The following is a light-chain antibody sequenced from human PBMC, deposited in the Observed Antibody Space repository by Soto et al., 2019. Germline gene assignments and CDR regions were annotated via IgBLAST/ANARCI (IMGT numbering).Light chain of an antibody. CDR1: GSNIGNNY. J-gene: IGLJ2*01. CDR2: YDN. Sequence: QSVLTQPPSVSAAPGQTVTISCSGSGSNIGNNYVSWYQQLPGTAPKLLIYYDNKRPSGIPDRFSDSKSGTSATLGITGLQTGDEANYYCGTWDSSLSAGGVFGGGTKLTVL. V-gene: IGLV1-51*01. CDR3: GTWDSSLSAGGV.